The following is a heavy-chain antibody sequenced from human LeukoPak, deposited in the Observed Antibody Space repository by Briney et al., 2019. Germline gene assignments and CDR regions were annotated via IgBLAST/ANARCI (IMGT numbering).Heavy chain of an antibody. J-gene: IGHJ6*03. D-gene: IGHD3-22*01. Sequence: ASVKVSCKASGYTFTSYDINWVRQATGQGLEWMGWMNPNSGNTGYAQKFQGRVTMTRNTSISTAYMELSSLRSEDTAVYYCARGYYYDSSGYYWGYYYMDVWGKGTTVTISS. CDR1: GYTFTSYD. CDR2: MNPNSGNT. V-gene: IGHV1-8*01. CDR3: ARGYYYDSSGYYWGYYYMDV.